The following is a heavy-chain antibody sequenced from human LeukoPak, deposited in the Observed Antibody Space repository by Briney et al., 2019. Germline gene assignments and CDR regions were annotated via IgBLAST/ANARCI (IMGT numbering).Heavy chain of an antibody. D-gene: IGHD2-2*01. V-gene: IGHV4-30-4*08. CDR1: GGSISSGDYY. CDR3: ARVGISYCSSTSCLNFDY. CDR2: IYYSGST. Sequence: SQTLSLTCTVSGGSISSGDYYWSWIRQPPGKGLEWIGYIYYSGSTYYNPSLKSRVTISVDTSKNQFSLKLSSVTAADTAVYYCARVGISYCSSTSCLNFDYWSQGTLVTVSS. J-gene: IGHJ4*02.